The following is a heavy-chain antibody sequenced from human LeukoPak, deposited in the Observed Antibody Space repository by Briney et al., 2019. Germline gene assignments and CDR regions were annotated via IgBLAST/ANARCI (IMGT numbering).Heavy chain of an antibody. D-gene: IGHD1-26*01. V-gene: IGHV3-48*03. CDR3: ARDEVGATTEFDY. CDR1: GFTFSSYE. CDR2: ISRSGTTT. Sequence: GGSLRLSCVASGFTFSSYEMNWVRQAPGKGLEWVSYISRSGTTTFYADSVKGRFTISRDNAKNSLYLQMNSLRAEDTAVYYCARDEVGATTEFDYWGQGTLVTVSS. J-gene: IGHJ4*02.